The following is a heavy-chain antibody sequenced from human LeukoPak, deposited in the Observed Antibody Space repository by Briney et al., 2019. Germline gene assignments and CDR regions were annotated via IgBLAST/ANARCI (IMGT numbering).Heavy chain of an antibody. CDR1: GFTFSSYS. CDR2: IRSSSSYI. D-gene: IGHD2-15*01. Sequence: PGGSLRLSCAASGFTFSSYSMNWVRQAPGKGLEWVSSIRSSSSYIYYADSVKGRFTISRDNAKNSLYLQMNSLRAEDTAVYYCARDQGWQLLRGADYWGQGTLVTVSS. V-gene: IGHV3-21*01. J-gene: IGHJ4*02. CDR3: ARDQGWQLLRGADY.